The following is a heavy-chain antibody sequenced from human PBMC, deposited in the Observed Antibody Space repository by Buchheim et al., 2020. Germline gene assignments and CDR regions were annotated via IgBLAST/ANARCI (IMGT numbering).Heavy chain of an antibody. CDR1: GFTFSSYW. CDR3: ARDHRTRGGPRVYYYYYGMDV. D-gene: IGHD3-16*01. Sequence: EVQLVESGGGLVQPGGSLRLSCAASGFTFSSYWMSWVRQAPGKGLEWVADINQDGSDKYYVDSVKGRFTISRDNAKNSLYLQMNSLRAEDTAVYYCARDHRTRGGPRVYYYYYGMDVWGQGTT. J-gene: IGHJ6*02. V-gene: IGHV3-7*01. CDR2: INQDGSDK.